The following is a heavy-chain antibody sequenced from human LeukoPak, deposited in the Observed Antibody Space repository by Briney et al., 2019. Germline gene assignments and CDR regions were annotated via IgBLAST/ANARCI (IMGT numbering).Heavy chain of an antibody. D-gene: IGHD6-13*01. CDR2: INPNIGGT. V-gene: IGHV1-2*02. CDR3: ARDLPGIAAAGALDI. CDR1: GYTFTGYY. J-gene: IGHJ3*02. Sequence: ASVKVSCKASGYTFTGYYMHWVRQAPGQGLEWMGWINPNIGGTNYAQKLQGRVTMTTDTSTSPAYMELRSLRSDDTAVYYCARDLPGIAAAGALDIWGQGTMVPVSS.